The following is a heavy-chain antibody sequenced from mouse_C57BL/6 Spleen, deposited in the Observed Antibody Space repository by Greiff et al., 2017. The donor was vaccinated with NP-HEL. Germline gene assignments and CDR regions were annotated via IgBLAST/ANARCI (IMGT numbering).Heavy chain of an antibody. J-gene: IGHJ4*01. V-gene: IGHV1-82*01. Sequence: QVQLQQSGPELVKPGASVKISCKASGYAFSSSWMNWVKQRPGKGLEWIGRIYPGDGDTNYNGKFKGKATLTADKSSSTAYMQLSSLTSEDSAVYFCARLGLGRAMDYWGQGTSVTVSS. CDR3: ARLGLGRAMDY. CDR1: GYAFSSSW. D-gene: IGHD4-1*01. CDR2: IYPGDGDT.